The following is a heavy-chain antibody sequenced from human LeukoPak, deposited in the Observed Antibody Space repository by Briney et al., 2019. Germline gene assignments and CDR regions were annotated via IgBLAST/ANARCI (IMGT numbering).Heavy chain of an antibody. V-gene: IGHV6-1*01. Sequence: SQTLSLTCAISGDSVSSNSAAWNWIRQSPSRGLEWLGRTYYRPKWYNDYAVSVKSRITINPDTSKNQFSLQLNSVTPGDTAVYYCARGPPRGEAASPLDPWGQGTLVTVSS. D-gene: IGHD6-13*01. CDR2: TYYRPKWYN. CDR3: ARGPPRGEAASPLDP. CDR1: GDSVSSNSAA. J-gene: IGHJ5*02.